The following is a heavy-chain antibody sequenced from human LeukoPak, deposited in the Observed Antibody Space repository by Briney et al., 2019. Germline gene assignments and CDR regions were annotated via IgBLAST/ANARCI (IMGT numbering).Heavy chain of an antibody. J-gene: IGHJ4*02. Sequence: GGSLTLSCALSGITLNNYGMSWVRQSPGRALEWVTDIRDRGGRTNYADSVKGRFTISRDNPKNTLYLQMNSLRAEDTAVYFCAKRGVVIRVILVGFHKEAYYFDSWGQGALVTVSS. D-gene: IGHD3-22*01. V-gene: IGHV3-23*01. CDR1: GITLNNYG. CDR2: IRDRGGRT. CDR3: AKRGVVIRVILVGFHKEAYYFDS.